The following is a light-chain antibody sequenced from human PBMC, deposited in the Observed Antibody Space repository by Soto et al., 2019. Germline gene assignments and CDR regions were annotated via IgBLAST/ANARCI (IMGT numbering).Light chain of an antibody. Sequence: ENLLPQSHGTLSLSPGEGVTLSGRARRGVSANYLAWYQQKPGQATTLLIYGASIRAAGIPDRFSGSGSGTDFTLNIRRLEPDDFAVYYCQQYGSSPRTFGQGPKV. J-gene: IGKJ1*01. CDR1: RGVSANY. CDR3: QQYGSSPRT. V-gene: IGKV3-20*01. CDR2: GAS.